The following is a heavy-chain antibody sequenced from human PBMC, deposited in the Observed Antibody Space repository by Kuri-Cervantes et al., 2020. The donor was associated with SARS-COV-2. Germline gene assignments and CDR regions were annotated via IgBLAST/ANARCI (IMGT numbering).Heavy chain of an antibody. CDR3: ATDKPSYGGNGYLQL. V-gene: IGHV4-31*03. CDR2: IYYNGVT. CDR1: GGSIRSGAYY. J-gene: IGHJ1*01. Sequence: SETLSLTCSVSGGSIRSGAYYWPWIRHRPGKGLEWIGNIYYNGVTYYNPSLKSRVTISVDTSKNQFSLKLSSMTAADTAVYYCATDKPSYGGNGYLQLWGQGTLVTVSS. D-gene: IGHD4-23*01.